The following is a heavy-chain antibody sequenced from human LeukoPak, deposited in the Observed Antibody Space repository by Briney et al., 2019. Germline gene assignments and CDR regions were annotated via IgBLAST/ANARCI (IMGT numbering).Heavy chain of an antibody. CDR2: INPSGGST. Sequence: ASVKVSCKASGYTFTTYFINWVRQAPGQGLEWMGIINPSGGSTRYAQKFQGRLTMTRDTSTSTVSMELSSLRSDDTAVYYCARDHALATNPFDYWGQGTLVTVSS. CDR1: GYTFTTYF. J-gene: IGHJ4*02. D-gene: IGHD5-24*01. V-gene: IGHV1-46*01. CDR3: ARDHALATNPFDY.